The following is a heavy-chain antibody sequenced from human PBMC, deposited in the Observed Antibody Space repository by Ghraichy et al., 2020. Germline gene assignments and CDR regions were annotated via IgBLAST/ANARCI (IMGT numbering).Heavy chain of an antibody. D-gene: IGHD3-3*01. CDR3: ARVFEIFGVVIIGGGGEDYGMDV. V-gene: IGHV3-74*01. J-gene: IGHJ6*02. Sequence: GGSLRLSCAASGFTFSSYWMHWVRQAPGKGLVWVSRINSDGSSTSYADSVKGRFTISRDNAKNTLYLQMNSLRAEDTAVYYCARVFEIFGVVIIGGGGEDYGMDVWGQGTTVTVSS. CDR1: GFTFSSYW. CDR2: INSDGSST.